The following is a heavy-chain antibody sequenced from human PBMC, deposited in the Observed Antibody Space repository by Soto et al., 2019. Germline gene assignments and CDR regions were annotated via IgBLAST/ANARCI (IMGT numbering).Heavy chain of an antibody. CDR3: AILLTGYKPCSFHY. CDR1: GGSVSSVSYY. V-gene: IGHV4-61*01. Sequence: QVQLQESGPGLVKPSETLSLTCTVSGGSVSSVSYYWSWIRQPPGKGLEWIGYIYYSGTTNYNPSLKSRPTISVDTSKNPFSLTLCSVTSSDTAVYYCAILLTGYKPCSFHYCGPGTLVTVSS. D-gene: IGHD3-9*01. J-gene: IGHJ4*02. CDR2: IYYSGTT.